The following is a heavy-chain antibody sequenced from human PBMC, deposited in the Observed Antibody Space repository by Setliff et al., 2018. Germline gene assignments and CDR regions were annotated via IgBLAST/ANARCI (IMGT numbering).Heavy chain of an antibody. CDR3: ARGLGIVVVPAAIGCWFDP. J-gene: IGHJ5*02. Sequence: SETLSLTCTVSGGSISSGGYYWSWIRQHPGKGLEWIGYIYYSGSTYYNPSPKSRVTISVDTSKNQFSLKLSSVTAADTAVYYCARGLGIVVVPAAIGCWFDPWGQGTLVTVSS. CDR2: IYYSGST. V-gene: IGHV4-31*03. D-gene: IGHD2-2*03. CDR1: GGSISSGGYY.